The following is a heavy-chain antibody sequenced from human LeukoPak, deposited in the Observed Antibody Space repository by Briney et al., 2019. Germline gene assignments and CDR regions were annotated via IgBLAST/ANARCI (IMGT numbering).Heavy chain of an antibody. CDR3: AREKLLWCGEVLPYGMDV. J-gene: IGHJ6*02. CDR2: VSGSGGTT. Sequence: GGSLRLSCAASGFSLSGYAMSWVRQAPGNGLEWVSAVSGSGGTTFYSDSVKCRFTISRNNSKNTLYLQMNCLRAEDTAVYCCAREKLLWCGEVLPYGMDVGGQGTTVTVSS. V-gene: IGHV3-23*01. D-gene: IGHD3-10*01. CDR1: GFSLSGYA.